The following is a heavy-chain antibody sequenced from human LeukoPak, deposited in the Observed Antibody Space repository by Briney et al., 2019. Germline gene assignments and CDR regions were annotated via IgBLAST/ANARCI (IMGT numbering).Heavy chain of an antibody. D-gene: IGHD2-15*01. Sequence: GSSVKVSCKASGGTFSSYAISWVRRAPGQGLEWMGGIIPIFGTANYAQKFQGRVTITADKSTSTAYMELSSLRSEDTAVYYCARDGDCSGGSCPLDYWGQGTLVTVSS. V-gene: IGHV1-69*06. J-gene: IGHJ4*02. CDR1: GGTFSSYA. CDR2: IIPIFGTA. CDR3: ARDGDCSGGSCPLDY.